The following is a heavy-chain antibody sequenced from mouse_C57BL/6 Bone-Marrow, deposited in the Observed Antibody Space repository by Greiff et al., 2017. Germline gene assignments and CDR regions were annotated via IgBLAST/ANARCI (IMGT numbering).Heavy chain of an antibody. CDR2: IDPSDSYT. J-gene: IGHJ1*03. D-gene: IGHD1-1*01. CDR1: GYTFTSYW. V-gene: IGHV1-69*01. Sequence: QVQLQQPGAELVMPGASVKLSCKASGYTFTSYWMHWVKQRPGQGLEWIGEIDPSDSYTNYNQKFKGKSTLTVDKSSSTAYMQLSSLTSEDSAVYYCASAFYYGSSSYWYFDVWGTGTTVTVSS. CDR3: ASAFYYGSSSYWYFDV.